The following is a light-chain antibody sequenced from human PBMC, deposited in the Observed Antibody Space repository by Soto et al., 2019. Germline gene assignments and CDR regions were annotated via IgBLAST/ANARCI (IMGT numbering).Light chain of an antibody. Sequence: EIVLTQFPGTLSLSPGESATLSCRTSESISSSYLAWYQQRPGQPPRLLIYGASKTATGIPDRFSGSGSGTDFTLSISRLEPEDFGMYYCQQYSASPRTVGQGTKLEIK. V-gene: IGKV3-20*01. CDR1: ESISSSY. CDR3: QQYSASPRT. J-gene: IGKJ2*01. CDR2: GAS.